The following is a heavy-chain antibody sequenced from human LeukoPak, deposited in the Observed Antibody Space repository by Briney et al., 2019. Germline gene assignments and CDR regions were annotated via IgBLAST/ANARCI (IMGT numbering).Heavy chain of an antibody. D-gene: IGHD3-22*01. CDR3: ARALGADYDSSGYYYERVAFDY. CDR1: GGTFSSYT. CDR2: IIPILGIA. J-gene: IGHJ4*02. Sequence: SVKVSCKASGGTFSSYTISWVRQAPGQGLEWMGRIIPILGIANYAQKFQGRVTITADKSTSTAYMELSSLRSEDTAVYYCARALGADYDSSGYYYERVAFDYWGQGTLVTVSS. V-gene: IGHV1-69*02.